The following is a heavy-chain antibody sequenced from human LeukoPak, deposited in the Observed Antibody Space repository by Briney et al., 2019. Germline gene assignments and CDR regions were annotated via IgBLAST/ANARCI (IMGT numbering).Heavy chain of an antibody. Sequence: GGSLRLSCAASGFTFSSYGMSWVRQAPGKGLEWVSAISGNGGSTYYADSVKGRFAISRDTSKNTLYLQMTSLRAEDTAVYYCAKVGPSLVRGLIRGGARYYYNYMDVWGKGTTVTISS. D-gene: IGHD3-10*01. CDR3: AKVGPSLVRGLIRGGARYYYNYMDV. CDR1: GFTFSSYG. CDR2: ISGNGGST. J-gene: IGHJ6*03. V-gene: IGHV3-23*01.